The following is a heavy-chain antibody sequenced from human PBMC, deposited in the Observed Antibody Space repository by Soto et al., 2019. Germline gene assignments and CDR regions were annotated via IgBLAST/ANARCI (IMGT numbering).Heavy chain of an antibody. CDR1: GGSVNTGTYY. V-gene: IGHV4-61*01. J-gene: IGHJ4*02. D-gene: IGHD3-16*01. Sequence: QVHLQESGPGLVKPSETLSLTCTVSGGSVNTGTYYWTWIRQPPGKGLEWIGYIYYSGSTNYNPSLNRRVAMSIDTSKNQFSLRLTTVTAADTAVYYCASAASPRFPDYWGQGTLVTVSS. CDR2: IYYSGST. CDR3: ASAASPRFPDY.